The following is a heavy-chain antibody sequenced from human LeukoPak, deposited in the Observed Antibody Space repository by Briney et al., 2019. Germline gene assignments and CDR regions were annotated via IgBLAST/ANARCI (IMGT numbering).Heavy chain of an antibody. D-gene: IGHD3-3*01. J-gene: IGHJ3*02. Sequence: SETLSLTCSVSGGSISGYYWSWIRQPPGKGLEWIGYIYYSGSTNYSHSLKSRVTISVDTSKKQFSLKLRSMTAADTAVYYCAREGDFWSGYPAIWGQGTMVTVSS. CDR1: GGSISGYY. V-gene: IGHV4-59*01. CDR3: AREGDFWSGYPAI. CDR2: IYYSGST.